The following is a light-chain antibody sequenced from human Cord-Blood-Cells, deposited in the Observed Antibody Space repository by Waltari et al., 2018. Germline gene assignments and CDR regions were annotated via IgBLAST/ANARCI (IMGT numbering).Light chain of an antibody. J-gene: IGKJ1*01. Sequence: DIQMTQSPSSLSASVGDRVTITCQASQDISNYLNWYQQKPGKAPKLLIYDASNLETGVPSRFSGSGSGTDFTFTISSLQPEDIATYYCQQYDNLLTWTFGQGP. CDR1: QDISNY. CDR2: DAS. CDR3: QQYDNLLTWT. V-gene: IGKV1-33*01.